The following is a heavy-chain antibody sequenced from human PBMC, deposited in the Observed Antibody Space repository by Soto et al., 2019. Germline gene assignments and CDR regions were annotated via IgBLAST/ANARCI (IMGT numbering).Heavy chain of an antibody. CDR1: GFSFSIHA. D-gene: IGHD3-22*01. V-gene: IGHV3-30-3*01. CDR2: MSPKGDNQ. Sequence: GGSLRLSCAAPGFSFSIHALHWISQAPGEGLEWVAVMSPKGDNQYYADSVKGRFTISRDTSKSTLSLQMTSPRPEDTAVYYCSSGAAFYYDTSRDWGRGT. CDR3: SSGAAFYYDTSRD. J-gene: IGHJ4*02.